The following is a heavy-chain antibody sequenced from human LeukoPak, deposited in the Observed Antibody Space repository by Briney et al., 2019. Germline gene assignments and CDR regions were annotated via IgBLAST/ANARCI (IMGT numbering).Heavy chain of an antibody. CDR3: ARDRRRGYFDY. V-gene: IGHV4-59*01. J-gene: IGHJ4*02. Sequence: PSETLSLTCTVSGGSISSYYWSWIRQPPGKGLEWIGYIYYSGSTNYNPSLKSRVTISVDTSKNQFSLKLSSVTAADTAVYYCARDRRRGYFDYWGQGTLVTVSS. CDR2: IYYSGST. CDR1: GGSISSYY.